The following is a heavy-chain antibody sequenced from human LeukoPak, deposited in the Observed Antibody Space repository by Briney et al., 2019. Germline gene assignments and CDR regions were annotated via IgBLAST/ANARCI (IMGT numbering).Heavy chain of an antibody. CDR1: GGSFSGYY. CDR3: ARGAGGYSYGYFFDY. CDR2: INHSGST. D-gene: IGHD5-18*01. Sequence: PSETLSLTCAVYGGSFSGYYWSWIRQPPGKGLEWIGEINHSGSTNYNPSLKSRVTISVDTSKNQSSLKLSSVTAADTAVYYCARGAGGYSYGYFFDYWGQGTLVTVSS. V-gene: IGHV4-34*01. J-gene: IGHJ4*02.